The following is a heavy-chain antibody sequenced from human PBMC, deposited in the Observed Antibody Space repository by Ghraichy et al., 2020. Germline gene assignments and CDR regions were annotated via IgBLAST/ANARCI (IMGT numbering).Heavy chain of an antibody. Sequence: ASVKVSCKASGYTFTSYYLHWVRQSPGQGLEWMGVINPSGGRRDYAQNFQGRVSMTRDTSTSTVYMELSSLRSEDTAVYYCTRDHQWLNAFDYWGQGTLVTVSS. D-gene: IGHD6-19*01. CDR3: TRDHQWLNAFDY. CDR1: GYTFTSYY. J-gene: IGHJ4*02. V-gene: IGHV1-46*03. CDR2: INPSGGRR.